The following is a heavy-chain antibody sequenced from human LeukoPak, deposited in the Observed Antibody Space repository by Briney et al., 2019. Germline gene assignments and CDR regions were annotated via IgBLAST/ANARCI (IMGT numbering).Heavy chain of an antibody. V-gene: IGHV1-18*01. CDR3: VRDGRFEYSHFYYFDY. CDR2: ISVYNDNR. D-gene: IGHD5-12*01. J-gene: IGHJ4*02. CDR1: GYTFYSYG. Sequence: GASVKVSCKASGYTFYSYGISWVRQAPGQGLEWTAWISVYNDNRRYAQNFQGRVTLTTDKSTSTAYMELRSLKSDDTATYYCVRDGRFEYSHFYYFDYWGQGTQVTVSS.